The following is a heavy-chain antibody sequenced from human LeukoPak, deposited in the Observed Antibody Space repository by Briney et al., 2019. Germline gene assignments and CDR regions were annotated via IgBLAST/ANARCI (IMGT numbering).Heavy chain of an antibody. D-gene: IGHD6-19*01. Sequence: AETLSLTCTVSGGSISSTTYYWGWIRQPPSKGLSWIGSIFYSGSTYYNPSIKSRVTISVDTSKNQFSLMLSSVSAADTAVYYCARRLPYSSGWDFDYWGQGTLVTVSS. CDR2: IFYSGST. V-gene: IGHV4-39*01. J-gene: IGHJ4*02. CDR1: GGSISSTTYY. CDR3: ARRLPYSSGWDFDY.